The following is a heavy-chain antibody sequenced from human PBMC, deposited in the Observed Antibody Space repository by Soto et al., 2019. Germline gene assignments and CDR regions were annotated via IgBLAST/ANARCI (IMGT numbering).Heavy chain of an antibody. CDR3: AKDPTGYDSSGPYFQH. Sequence: GGSLRLSCAASGFTFSSYGMHWVRQAPGKGLEWVAVISYDGSNKYYADSVKGRFTISRDNSKNTLYLQMNSLRAEDTAVYYCAKDPTGYDSSGPYFQHWGQVTLVTVSS. CDR2: ISYDGSNK. J-gene: IGHJ1*01. V-gene: IGHV3-30*18. D-gene: IGHD3-22*01. CDR1: GFTFSSYG.